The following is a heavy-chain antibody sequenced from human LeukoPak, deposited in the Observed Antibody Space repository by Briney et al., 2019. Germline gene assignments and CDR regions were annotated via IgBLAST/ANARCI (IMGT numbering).Heavy chain of an antibody. CDR1: GCTFTSYD. Sequence: ASVKVSCKASGCTFTSYDINWVRQATGQGLEWMGWMNPNSGNTGYAQKFQGRVTITRNTSISTAYMELSSLRSEDTAVYYCAREGCSSTSCYYYYYYYMDVWGKGTTVTVSS. J-gene: IGHJ6*03. CDR2: MNPNSGNT. CDR3: AREGCSSTSCYYYYYYYMDV. D-gene: IGHD2-2*01. V-gene: IGHV1-8*03.